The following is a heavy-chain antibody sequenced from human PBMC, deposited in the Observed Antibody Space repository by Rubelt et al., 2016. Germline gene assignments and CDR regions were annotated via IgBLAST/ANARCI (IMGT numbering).Heavy chain of an antibody. D-gene: IGHD6-19*01. J-gene: IGHJ4*02. V-gene: IGHV4-34*01. CDR3: ARLASSGWFDY. CDR2: INHSGST. Sequence: IRQPPGKGLEWIGEINHSGSTYYNPSLKSRVTISVDTSKNQFSLKLSSVTAADTAVYYCARLASSGWFDYWGQGTLVTVSS.